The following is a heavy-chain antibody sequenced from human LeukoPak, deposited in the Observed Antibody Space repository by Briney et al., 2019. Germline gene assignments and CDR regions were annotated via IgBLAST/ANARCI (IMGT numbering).Heavy chain of an antibody. CDR2: INHSGST. CDR1: GGSFSGYY. D-gene: IGHD4-23*01. J-gene: IGHJ3*02. Sequence: SETLSLTCAVYGGSFSGYYWSWIRQPPGKGLEWIGEINHSGSTNYNPSLKSRVTISVDTSKNQFSLKLSSVTAADTAVYYCASDGGNYDDAFDIWGQGTMATVSS. V-gene: IGHV4-34*01. CDR3: ASDGGNYDDAFDI.